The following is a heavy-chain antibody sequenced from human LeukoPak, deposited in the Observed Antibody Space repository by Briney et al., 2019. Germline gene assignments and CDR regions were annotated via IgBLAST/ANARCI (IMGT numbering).Heavy chain of an antibody. CDR1: GFTFSTYW. V-gene: IGHV3-48*04. J-gene: IGHJ4*02. CDR3: TRKWELDY. Sequence: GGSLRLSCAASGFTFSTYWMTWVRQAPGKGLEWVSYIGNSGSTIYYADSVKGRFTISRDNAKNSLYLQMNSLRAEDTAVYYCTRKWELDYWGQGTLVTVSS. D-gene: IGHD1-26*01. CDR2: IGNSGSTI.